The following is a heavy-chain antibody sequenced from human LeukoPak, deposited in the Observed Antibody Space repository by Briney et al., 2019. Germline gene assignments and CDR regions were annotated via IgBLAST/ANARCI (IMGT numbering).Heavy chain of an antibody. J-gene: IGHJ4*02. V-gene: IGHV4-34*01. CDR2: INHSGST. Sequence: SETLSLTCAVYGGSFSGYYWSWIRQPPGKGLEWIGEINHSGSTNYNPSLKSRVTISVDTSKNQFSLKLSSVTAADTAVYYCARGLGYCSGGSCYAVDYWGQGALVTVSS. CDR3: ARGLGYCSGGSCYAVDY. D-gene: IGHD2-15*01. CDR1: GGSFSGYY.